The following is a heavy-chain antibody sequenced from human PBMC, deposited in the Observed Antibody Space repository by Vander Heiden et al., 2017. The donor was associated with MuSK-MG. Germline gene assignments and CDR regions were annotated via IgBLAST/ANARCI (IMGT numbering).Heavy chain of an antibody. CDR3: AKDRESDVWSRGGVFDF. Sequence: QVQLVESGGGVVQHGKSLTLSCAASGFTFRNFGMHWIRQAPGKGLEWVAFISCDVAKTFYADSVQGRFSISRDLTTDTLFLQMSNLKVEDTALYFCAKDRESDVWSRGGVFDFWGQGTMVTVSS. CDR1: GFTFRNFG. V-gene: IGHV3-33*05. J-gene: IGHJ3*01. CDR2: ISCDVAKT. D-gene: IGHD3-16*01.